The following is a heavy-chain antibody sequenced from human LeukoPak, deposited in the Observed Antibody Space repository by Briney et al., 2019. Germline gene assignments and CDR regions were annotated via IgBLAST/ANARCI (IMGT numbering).Heavy chain of an antibody. CDR3: ARQLPTAAADTRGYFDY. J-gene: IGHJ4*01. V-gene: IGHV4-39*01. CDR2: IFYGEST. Sequence: SETLSLTCSVSAGSISNGDYYWGWIRQAPGKGLEWIGCIFYGESTHYNPSLKSQATISVDTSKNQFSLKLTSVTAADAAIYYCARQLPTAAADTRGYFDYWGQGTVVTVSS. CDR1: AGSISNGDYY. D-gene: IGHD6-25*01.